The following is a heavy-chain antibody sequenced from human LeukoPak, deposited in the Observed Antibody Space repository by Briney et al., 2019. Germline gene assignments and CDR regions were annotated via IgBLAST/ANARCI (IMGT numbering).Heavy chain of an antibody. V-gene: IGHV1-2*06. CDR2: INPNSGGT. J-gene: IGHJ4*02. D-gene: IGHD3-3*01. CDR1: GYTFTGYY. CDR3: ARGSRFLEWGFDY. Sequence: ASVKVSCKASGYTFTGYYMHWVRQAPGQGLEWMGRINPNSGGTNYAQKFQGRVTMTRDTSISTAYMELSRLRSDDTAVYYCARGSRFLEWGFDYWGQGTLVTVSS.